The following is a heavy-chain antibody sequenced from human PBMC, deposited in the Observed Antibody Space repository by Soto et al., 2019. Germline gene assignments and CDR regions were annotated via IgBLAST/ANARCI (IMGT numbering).Heavy chain of an antibody. CDR3: ASRITAGY. V-gene: IGHV3-30*03. CDR2: ISSNGLTK. J-gene: IGHJ4*02. CDR1: GFTFSNSG. D-gene: IGHD1-20*01. Sequence: LRLSCAVSGFTFSNSGMHWVRQAPGKGLEWVALISSNGLTKYYADSVKGRFTISRDNSKDTLYLQMDSLRPEDTALYYCASRITAGYWGQGTLVTVS.